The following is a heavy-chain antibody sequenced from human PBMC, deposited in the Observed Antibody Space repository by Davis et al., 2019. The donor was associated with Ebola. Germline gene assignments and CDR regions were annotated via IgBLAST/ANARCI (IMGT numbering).Heavy chain of an antibody. D-gene: IGHD6-13*01. CDR2: LSVTGGHT. V-gene: IGHV3-23*01. J-gene: IGHJ4*02. CDR3: AKFWGEEYSSTWFYFNH. CDR1: GGSISSGGYS. Sequence: PSETLSLTCAVSGGSISSGGYSWSWVRQAPGKGLEWVAALSVTGGHTFYAESVKGRFTISRDNYDNTLFLQMYGLRAEDTAVYYCAKFWGEEYSSTWFYFNHWGQGTLVTVSS.